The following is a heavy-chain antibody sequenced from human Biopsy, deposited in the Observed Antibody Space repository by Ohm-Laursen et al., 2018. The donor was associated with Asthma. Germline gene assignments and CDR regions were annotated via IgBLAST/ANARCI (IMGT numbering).Heavy chain of an antibody. CDR1: GGSITSSSYY. CDR2: MYHSGSP. Sequence: PGTLPLTCTVSGGSITSSSYYWGWIRQPPGKGMEWIGSMYHSGSPYYHPSLKSRATISVDTSKNQLSLKMSSVTAADTAVYFCVRHQYSSSWSTFDYWGQGALVTVSS. J-gene: IGHJ4*02. CDR3: VRHQYSSSWSTFDY. V-gene: IGHV4-39*01. D-gene: IGHD3-22*01.